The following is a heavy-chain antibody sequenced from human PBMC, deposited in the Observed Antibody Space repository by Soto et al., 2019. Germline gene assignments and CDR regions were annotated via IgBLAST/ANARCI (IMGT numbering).Heavy chain of an antibody. D-gene: IGHD3-22*01. CDR2: VFSGGNT. CDR1: GGSITGYY. Sequence: SETLSLTCIVSGGSITGYYWSWIRQPPGKGLECIGYVFSGGNTDYNPSLKSRITISLDTSNNQFSLNLDSVTAADTAVYYCAGGGSIVVATRRLMDVWGKGTTVTVSS. J-gene: IGHJ6*03. CDR3: AGGGSIVVATRRLMDV. V-gene: IGHV4-59*01.